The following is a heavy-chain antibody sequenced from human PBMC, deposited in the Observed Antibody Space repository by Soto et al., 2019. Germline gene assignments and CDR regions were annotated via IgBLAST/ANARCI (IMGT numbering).Heavy chain of an antibody. CDR1: GFTFSSYS. Sequence: EVQLVESGGGLVKPGGSLRLSCAASGFTFSSYSMNWVRQAPGKGLEWVSSISSSSSYIYYADSVKGRFTISRDNAKNSLYLQMNSLRAEDTAVYYCARDNPYSSSWYRDAFDIWGQGTMVTVSS. J-gene: IGHJ3*02. V-gene: IGHV3-21*01. CDR3: ARDNPYSSSWYRDAFDI. CDR2: ISSSSSYI. D-gene: IGHD6-13*01.